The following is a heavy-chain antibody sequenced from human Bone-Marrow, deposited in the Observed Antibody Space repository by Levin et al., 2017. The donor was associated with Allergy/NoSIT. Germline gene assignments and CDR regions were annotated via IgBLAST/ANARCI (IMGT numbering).Heavy chain of an antibody. CDR1: GFTFKDYA. Sequence: SLKISCAASGFTFKDYAMHWVRQVPGKGLEWVSGISWNSGRIGYADSVKGRFTLSRDNAKNSLYLQMNSLRPEDTALYYCTKESIITSDIFDIWGQGTMVTVSS. J-gene: IGHJ3*02. V-gene: IGHV3-9*01. CDR2: ISWNSGRI. CDR3: TKESIITSDIFDI. D-gene: IGHD3-22*01.